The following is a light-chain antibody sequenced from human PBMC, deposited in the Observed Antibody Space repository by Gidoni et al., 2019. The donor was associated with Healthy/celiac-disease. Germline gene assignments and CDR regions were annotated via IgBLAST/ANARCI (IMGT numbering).Light chain of an antibody. Sequence: QSALTQPASVSGPPGQSITISCTGTSSDVGGYNYVSWYQQHPGKAPKLMFYDVSNRPSGVSNRFSGSKSGNTASLTISGLQAEDEADYYCSSYTSSSTLVVFGGGTKLTVL. CDR2: DVS. CDR1: SSDVGGYNY. J-gene: IGLJ2*01. V-gene: IGLV2-14*01. CDR3: SSYTSSSTLVV.